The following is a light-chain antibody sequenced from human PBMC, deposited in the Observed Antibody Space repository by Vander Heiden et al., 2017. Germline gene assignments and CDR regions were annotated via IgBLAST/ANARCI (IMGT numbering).Light chain of an antibody. CDR3: QQRNNGHPLYT. J-gene: IGKJ2*01. CDR2: DAS. Sequence: EIVLTQSPATLSLSPGERATLSCRASQSVSSYLAWYQQKPGQAPRLLIYDASNRATGIKARFSGSGYGTDFTLTISSREPEDFAVYYCQQRNNGHPLYTFGQGTKVEIK. CDR1: QSVSSY. V-gene: IGKV3-11*01.